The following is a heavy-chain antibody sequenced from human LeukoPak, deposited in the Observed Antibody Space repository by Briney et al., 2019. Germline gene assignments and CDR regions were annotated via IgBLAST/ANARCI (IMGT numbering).Heavy chain of an antibody. Sequence: GGSLRLSCAASGFTSSSYAMSWVRQAPGKGLEWVSAISGSGGSTYYADSVKGRFTISRDNSKNTLYLQMNSLRAEDTAVYYCAKGGYCSGGSCHTPADWFDPWGQGTLVTVSS. D-gene: IGHD2-15*01. J-gene: IGHJ5*02. CDR1: GFTSSSYA. V-gene: IGHV3-23*01. CDR3: AKGGYCSGGSCHTPADWFDP. CDR2: ISGSGGST.